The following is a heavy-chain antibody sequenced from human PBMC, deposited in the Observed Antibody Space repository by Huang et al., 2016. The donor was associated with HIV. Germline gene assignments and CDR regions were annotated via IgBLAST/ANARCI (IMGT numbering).Heavy chain of an antibody. CDR3: AREGPISAAGTSYYYHLDV. J-gene: IGHJ6*03. CDR2: IIPNSGVT. CDR1: GYTFTAYY. D-gene: IGHD6-13*01. Sequence: QVQLVQSGAEMKRPGASVKVSCKASGYTFTAYYIHWVRQAPGQGLEWMGRIIPNSGVTNYAEKLQARGTMTRDTSISTAYMELDRLRSDDTAVYYCAREGPISAAGTSYYYHLDVWDKGTAVTVSS. V-gene: IGHV1-2*06.